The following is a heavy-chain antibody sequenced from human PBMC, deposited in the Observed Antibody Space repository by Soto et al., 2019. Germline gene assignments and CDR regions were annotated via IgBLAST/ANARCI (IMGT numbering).Heavy chain of an antibody. CDR2: ISGSGGST. CDR3: AKDPMTTVTTSEITHDY. CDR1: GFHFSSYA. D-gene: IGHD4-17*01. V-gene: IGHV3-23*01. J-gene: IGHJ4*02. Sequence: GGSLRHSCTASGFHFSSYAMSWVRQAPGKGLEWVSAISGSGGSTYYADSVKGRFTISRDNSKNTLYLQMNSLRAEDTAVYYCAKDPMTTVTTSEITHDYWGQGTLVTVSS.